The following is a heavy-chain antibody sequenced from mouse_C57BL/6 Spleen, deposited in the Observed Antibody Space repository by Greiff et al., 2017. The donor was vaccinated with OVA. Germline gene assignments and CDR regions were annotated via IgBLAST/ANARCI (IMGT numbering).Heavy chain of an antibody. J-gene: IGHJ3*01. CDR2: IDPSDSYT. CDR3: ARGGLGRGWFAY. D-gene: IGHD4-1*01. V-gene: IGHV1-50*01. CDR1: GYTFTSYW. Sequence: VQLQQPGAELVKPGASVKLSCKASGYTFTSYWMQWVKQRPGQGLEWIGEIDPSDSYTNYNQKFKGKATLTVDTSSSTAYMQLSSLTSEDSAVYYCARGGLGRGWFAYWGQGTLVTVSA.